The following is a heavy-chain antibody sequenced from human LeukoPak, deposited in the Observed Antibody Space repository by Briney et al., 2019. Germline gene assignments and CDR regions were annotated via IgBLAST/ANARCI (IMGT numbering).Heavy chain of an antibody. CDR1: GFTFSSYA. D-gene: IGHD6-13*01. V-gene: IGHV3-30-3*01. Sequence: GGSLRLSCAASGFTFSSYAMHWVRQAPGKGLEWVALISFDGSNKYYADSVKGRFTISRDNSKNTLYLQMNSLRADDTAVYYCARERSSSWYGLLDLWGRGTLVTVSS. J-gene: IGHJ2*01. CDR2: ISFDGSNK. CDR3: ARERSSSWYGLLDL.